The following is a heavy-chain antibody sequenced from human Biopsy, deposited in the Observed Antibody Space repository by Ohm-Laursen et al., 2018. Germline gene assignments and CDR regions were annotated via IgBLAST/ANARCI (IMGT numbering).Heavy chain of an antibody. Sequence: SLRLSCAATGFPFSSYHIHWVRQAPGKGLEWVAVISYDGSSQYYVNSVKGRFTISRDNSKNTAYLQMITLGAEDTAVYYCAKSRESSGYYLVDWGQGTLVTVSS. D-gene: IGHD3-22*01. CDR2: ISYDGSSQ. V-gene: IGHV3-30*18. CDR1: GFPFSSYH. J-gene: IGHJ4*02. CDR3: AKSRESSGYYLVD.